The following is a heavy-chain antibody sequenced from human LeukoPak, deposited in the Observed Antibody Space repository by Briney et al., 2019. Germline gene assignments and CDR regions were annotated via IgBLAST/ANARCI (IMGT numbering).Heavy chain of an antibody. CDR3: ARDDDYDDHNTFDM. V-gene: IGHV3-23*01. CDR2: ISRSGDST. J-gene: IGHJ3*02. Sequence: GGSLRLSCAASGFTFSSYAMSWVRQAPGKGLEWVSSISRSGDSTYYADSVTGRFTISRDNSKNTLYLEMNTLRAEDTAVYYCARDDDYDDHNTFDMWGHGTMVTVSS. CDR1: GFTFSSYA. D-gene: IGHD4-17*01.